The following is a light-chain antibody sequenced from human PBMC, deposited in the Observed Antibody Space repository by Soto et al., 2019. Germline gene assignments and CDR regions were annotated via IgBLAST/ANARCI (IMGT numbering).Light chain of an antibody. CDR3: SSYRSSITYV. CDR2: EVT. Sequence: QSALTQPASVSRSPGQSITISCTETSSDVGTYNYVSWYQQHPGKAPKLMIYEVTNRPSGVSNRFSGSKSGNTASLTISGLQAEDEADYYCSSYRSSITYVFGTGTKLTVL. CDR1: SSDVGTYNY. J-gene: IGLJ1*01. V-gene: IGLV2-14*01.